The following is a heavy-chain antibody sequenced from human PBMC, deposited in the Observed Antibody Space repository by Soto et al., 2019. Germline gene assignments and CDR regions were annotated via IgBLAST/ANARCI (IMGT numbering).Heavy chain of an antibody. CDR3: AKDLYVTRAMVTFGPFDY. Sequence: GGSLSLSCAASGFTFSSYAMSWVRQAPGKGLEWVSAISGSGGSTYYADSVKGRFTISRDNSKNTLYLQMNSLRAEDTAVYYCAKDLYVTRAMVTFGPFDYWGQGTLVTVSS. V-gene: IGHV3-23*01. D-gene: IGHD5-18*01. J-gene: IGHJ4*02. CDR2: ISGSGGST. CDR1: GFTFSSYA.